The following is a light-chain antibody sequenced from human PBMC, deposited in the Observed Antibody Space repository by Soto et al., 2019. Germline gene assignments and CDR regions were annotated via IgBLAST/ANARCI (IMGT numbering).Light chain of an antibody. Sequence: EVVFTQSPGTLSLSPGERATLSCRASQSFGSSYLAWYQQKPGQAPRLLIYGASNRATGIPDRFSGYGFGTDFTLTISRLGPEDFAVYYCQQHGSSLWTFGQGTKVDIK. CDR2: GAS. CDR3: QQHGSSLWT. J-gene: IGKJ1*01. V-gene: IGKV3-20*01. CDR1: QSFGSSY.